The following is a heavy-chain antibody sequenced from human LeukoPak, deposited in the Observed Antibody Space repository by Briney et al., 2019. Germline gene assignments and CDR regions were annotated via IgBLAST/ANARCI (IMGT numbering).Heavy chain of an antibody. J-gene: IGHJ5*02. D-gene: IGHD2-15*01. Sequence: SETLSLTCTVSGYSISSGYYWGWIRQPPGKGLEWLVSIFHSGITYYNPSLESRVTISVDTSKNQFSLKLSSVTAADTAVYYCARALGYCSGGSCYSGWFDPWGQGTLVTVSS. CDR2: IFHSGIT. CDR1: GYSISSGYY. CDR3: ARALGYCSGGSCYSGWFDP. V-gene: IGHV4-38-2*02.